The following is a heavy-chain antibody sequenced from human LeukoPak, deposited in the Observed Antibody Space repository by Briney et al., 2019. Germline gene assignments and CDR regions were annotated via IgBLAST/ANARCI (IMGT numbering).Heavy chain of an antibody. D-gene: IGHD1-1*01. J-gene: IGHJ6*02. CDR2: INHSGST. Sequence: SETLSLTCAVYGGSFSGYYWSWIRQPPGKGLEWIGEINHSGSTNYNPSLKSRVTISVDTSKNQFSLKLSSVTAADTAVYYCARLDGPFDYYGMDVWGQGTTVTVSS. V-gene: IGHV4-34*01. CDR1: GGSFSGYY. CDR3: ARLDGPFDYYGMDV.